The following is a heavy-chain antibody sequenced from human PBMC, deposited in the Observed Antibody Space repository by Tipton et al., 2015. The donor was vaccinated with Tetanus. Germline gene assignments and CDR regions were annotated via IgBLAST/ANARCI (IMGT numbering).Heavy chain of an antibody. CDR3: ARDVWRYYDSSGYQDHDAFDI. V-gene: IGHV4-4*07. CDR2: IYISEST. Sequence: TLSLTCTVSGGSISTYYWSWIRQPAGKGLEWIGRIYISESTNYNHSLKRRVTRSVDTSNNQFSLQLSSVTAADTAVYYCARDVWRYYDSSGYQDHDAFDIWGQGTMVTVSS. J-gene: IGHJ3*02. CDR1: GGSISTYY. D-gene: IGHD3-22*01.